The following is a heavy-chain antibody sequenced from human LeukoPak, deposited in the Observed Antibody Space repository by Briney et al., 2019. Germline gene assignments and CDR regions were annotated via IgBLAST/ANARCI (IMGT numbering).Heavy chain of an antibody. CDR3: ARDRGTTVTTSYYYYMDV. CDR2: IIPIFGTA. J-gene: IGHJ6*03. D-gene: IGHD4-11*01. Sequence: SVKVSCKASGGTFSSYTISWVRQAPGQGLEWMGGIIPIFGTANYAQKFQGRVTITTDESTSTAYMELSSLRSEDTAVYYCARDRGTTVTTSYYYYMDVWGKGTTVTVSS. V-gene: IGHV1-69*05. CDR1: GGTFSSYT.